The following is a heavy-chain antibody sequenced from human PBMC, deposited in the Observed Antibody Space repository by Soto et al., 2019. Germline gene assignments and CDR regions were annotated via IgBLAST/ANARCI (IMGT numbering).Heavy chain of an antibody. Sequence: QVQLEESGPGLVRPSETLSLTCSVSGVSITSYYWSWIRQSAGGGLEWMGRINTDGLSTYRPSFKGRLTISLDTSKNQVSLRLISVTAADTAVYFCARVPVAVAATEDYYGLDVWGQGTTVTVSS. V-gene: IGHV4-4*07. CDR3: ARVPVAVAATEDYYGLDV. CDR2: INTDGLS. J-gene: IGHJ6*02. D-gene: IGHD2-15*01. CDR1: GVSITSYY.